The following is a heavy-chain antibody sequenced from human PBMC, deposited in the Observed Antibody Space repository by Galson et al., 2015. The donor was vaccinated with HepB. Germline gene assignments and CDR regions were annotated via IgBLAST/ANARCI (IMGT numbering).Heavy chain of an antibody. D-gene: IGHD3-16*02. V-gene: IGHV1-3*01. CDR2: INAGNGNT. Sequence: SVKVSCKASGYTFSDYAIHWVRQAPGQGLEWLGWINAGNGNTKLAQKFEGRLSITRDTSASTAYMDLSSLRSEDTAVYPCVRGHTVTFGGVFVVPVYFDCWGLGTLVTVSS. CDR3: VRGHTVTFGGVFVVPVYFDC. J-gene: IGHJ4*02. CDR1: GYTFSDYA.